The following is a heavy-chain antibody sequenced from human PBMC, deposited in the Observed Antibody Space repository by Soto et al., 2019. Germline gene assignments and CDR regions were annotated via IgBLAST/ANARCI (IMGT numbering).Heavy chain of an antibody. J-gene: IGHJ6*03. CDR3: ARESGGATATLDYYYFYMDV. D-gene: IGHD5-12*01. V-gene: IGHV1-2*02. CDR2: MNPNSGDT. Sequence: QVQLVQSGAEVKKPGASVTVSCKASGYRFSDYYLHWVRQAPGQGPEWMGWMNPNSGDTTYAQKFKGRVTMTTDASVRTAFMELNWLKSDDTAVYYCARESGGATATLDYYYFYMDVWGIGTTVTVSS. CDR1: GYRFSDYY.